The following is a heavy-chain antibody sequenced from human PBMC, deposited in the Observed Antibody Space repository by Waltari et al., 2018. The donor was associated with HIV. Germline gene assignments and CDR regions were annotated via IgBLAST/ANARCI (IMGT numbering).Heavy chain of an antibody. CDR3: ARDYGSGSYYNY. D-gene: IGHD3-10*01. V-gene: IGHV3-20*04. J-gene: IGHJ4*02. CDR2: INWNGGST. CDR1: GFNFDDYG. Sequence: EVQLVESGGGVVRPGGSLRLSCVPSGFNFDDYGMSWVRQAPGKGLEWVSGINWNGGSTGYADSVKGRFSISRDNAKNSLYLQMNSLRAEDTALYYCARDYGSGSYYNYWGQGTLVTISS.